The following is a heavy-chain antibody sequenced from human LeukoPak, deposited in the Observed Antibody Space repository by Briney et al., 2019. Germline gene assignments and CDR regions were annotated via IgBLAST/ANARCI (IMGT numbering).Heavy chain of an antibody. CDR1: GGSFSGYY. V-gene: IGHV4-34*01. J-gene: IGHJ5*02. CDR2: INHSGST. CDR3: ARGHVGATACWFDH. Sequence: SETLSLTCAVYGGSFSGYYWSWIRQPPGKGLEWIGEINHSGSTNYNPSLKSRVTISVDTSKNQFSLKLSSVTAADTAVYYCARGHVGATACWFDHWGQGTLVTVSS. D-gene: IGHD1-26*01.